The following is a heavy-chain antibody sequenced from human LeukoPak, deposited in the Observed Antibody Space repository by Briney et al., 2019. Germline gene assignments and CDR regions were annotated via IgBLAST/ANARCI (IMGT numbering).Heavy chain of an antibody. CDR1: GGSIRSSTYY. CDR2: INFSGST. Sequence: SETLSLTCTVSGGSIRSSTYYWGWIRQPPGKGLEWIASINFSGSTHYNPSLKSRLTISVDSSKNQFSLNLNSVTAADTAVYYCTSHYHYGSGSCQPFDSWGQGTLVTVSS. D-gene: IGHD3-10*01. J-gene: IGHJ4*02. V-gene: IGHV4-39*01. CDR3: TSHYHYGSGSCQPFDS.